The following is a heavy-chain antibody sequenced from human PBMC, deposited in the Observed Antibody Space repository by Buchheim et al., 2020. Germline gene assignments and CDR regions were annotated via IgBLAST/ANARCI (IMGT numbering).Heavy chain of an antibody. D-gene: IGHD3-3*01. J-gene: IGHJ4*02. V-gene: IGHV5-51*03. Sequence: EVQLVQSGAEVKKPGESLKISCKGSGYSFTSYWIGWVRQMPGKGLEWMGIIYPGDSDTRYRPSFQGQVTISADKSISTAYPQWSSLKASDTAMYYCARLKEERRFLEWLQHPFDYWGQGTL. CDR2: IYPGDSDT. CDR3: ARLKEERRFLEWLQHPFDY. CDR1: GYSFTSYW.